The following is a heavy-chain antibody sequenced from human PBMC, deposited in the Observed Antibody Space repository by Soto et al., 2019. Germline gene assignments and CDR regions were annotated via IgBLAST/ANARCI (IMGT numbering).Heavy chain of an antibody. Sequence: QVQLVESGGGVVQPGRSLRLSCAASGFTFSSHSIQWVRQAPGKGLEWVAVISYDGSIKYYADSVKCRITISRDNSKNTAYLQMNSLRAEDTAVFYCAREWSTSGDLDYWGQGTLVIVSS. D-gene: IGHD3-10*01. J-gene: IGHJ4*02. CDR1: GFTFSSHS. CDR2: ISYDGSIK. CDR3: AREWSTSGDLDY. V-gene: IGHV3-30-3*01.